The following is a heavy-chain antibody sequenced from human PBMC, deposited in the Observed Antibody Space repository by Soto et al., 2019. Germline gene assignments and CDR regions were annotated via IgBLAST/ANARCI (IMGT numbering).Heavy chain of an antibody. CDR2: IRSKAYGGTT. CDR3: TRGGPYGSGYMGAYHYYGMDV. D-gene: IGHD3-10*01. J-gene: IGHJ6*02. CDR1: GFTFGDYA. V-gene: IGHV3-49*03. Sequence: PGGSLRLSCTASGFTFGDYAMSWFRQAPGKGLEWVGFIRSKAYGGTTEYAASVKGRFTISRDDSKSIAYLQMNSLKTEDTAVYYCTRGGPYGSGYMGAYHYYGMDVWGQGTTVTVS.